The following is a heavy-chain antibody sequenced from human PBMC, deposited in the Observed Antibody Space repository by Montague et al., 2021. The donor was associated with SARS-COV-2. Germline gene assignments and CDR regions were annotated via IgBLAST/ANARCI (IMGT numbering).Heavy chain of an antibody. CDR2: IYFTGKT. J-gene: IGHJ3*02. CDR1: GDSISRSHYF. CDR3: ARWGLNNAFDI. V-gene: IGHV4-39*02. Sequence: SETLSLTCSVSGDSISRSHYFWAWIRQPPGMGLEWIGSIYFTGKTYYNPSLKSRVTISIDTSKNHFSLRLSSVTAADSAVFYCARWGLNNAFDIWGLGTMITISS. D-gene: IGHD1/OR15-1a*01.